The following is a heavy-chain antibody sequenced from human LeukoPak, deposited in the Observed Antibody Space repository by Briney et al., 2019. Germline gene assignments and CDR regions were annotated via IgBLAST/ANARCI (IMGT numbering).Heavy chain of an antibody. CDR3: VRQQTSHGNFDN. Sequence: PGGSLRLSCATSGFTFSNHAMHWVRQATGKGLEWVSAIGTAGDTFYPGSVKGRFTISRENAKNSLSLQMNSLRAEDTAVYYCVRQQTSHGNFDNWGQGTLVTVSS. CDR2: IGTAGDT. CDR1: GFTFSNHA. J-gene: IGHJ4*02. D-gene: IGHD1-26*01. V-gene: IGHV3-13*01.